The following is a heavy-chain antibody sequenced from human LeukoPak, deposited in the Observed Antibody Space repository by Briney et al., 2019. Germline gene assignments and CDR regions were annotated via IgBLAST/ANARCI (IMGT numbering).Heavy chain of an antibody. CDR1: GGSISSYY. Sequence: KPSETLSLTCTVSGGSISSYYWSWIRQPPGKGLEWIGYIYYSGSTNYNPSLKSRVTISVDTSKNQFSLKLSSVTAADTAVYYCARGWAHDLAAAGLPFDYWGQGTLVTVSS. V-gene: IGHV4-59*01. J-gene: IGHJ4*02. D-gene: IGHD6-25*01. CDR2: IYYSGST. CDR3: ARGWAHDLAAAGLPFDY.